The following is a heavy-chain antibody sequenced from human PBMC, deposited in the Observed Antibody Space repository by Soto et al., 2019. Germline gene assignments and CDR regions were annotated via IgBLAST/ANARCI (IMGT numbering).Heavy chain of an antibody. J-gene: IGHJ4*01. Sequence: GGTLSLSCAASGFTFSIYSMNWVRQAPGQGLERVASTSDSGHYISYADPVEGRFTASRDNAKRTLYLQMDSLRAGDTAVYYWARVGYWGPGTQVNVSS. CDR1: GFTFSIYS. V-gene: IGHV3-21*01. CDR2: TSDSGHYI. CDR3: ARVGY.